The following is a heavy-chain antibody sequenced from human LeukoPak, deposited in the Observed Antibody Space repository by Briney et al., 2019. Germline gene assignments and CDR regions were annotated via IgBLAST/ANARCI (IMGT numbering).Heavy chain of an antibody. CDR2: ISGSGGST. D-gene: IGHD2-8*01. CDR3: AKGSTNTLDN. CDR1: GFTFSSYA. Sequence: GGSLRLSCAASGFTFSSYAMSWVRQAPGKGREWVSAISGSGGSTYYADSVKGRFTISRDNSKNTLYLQMNSLRPEDTAVYYCAKGSTNTLDNCGQGTLVTVSS. V-gene: IGHV3-23*01. J-gene: IGHJ4*02.